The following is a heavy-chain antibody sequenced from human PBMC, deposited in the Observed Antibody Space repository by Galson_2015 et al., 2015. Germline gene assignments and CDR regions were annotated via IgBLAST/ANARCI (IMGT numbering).Heavy chain of an antibody. Sequence: SAKVSCKASGYTFTSYDINWVRQATGQGLEWMGWMNPNSGNTGYAQKFQGRVTMTRNTSISTAYMELSSLRSEDTAVYYCARVRSDGDYSSDYWGQGTLVTVSS. CDR2: MNPNSGNT. D-gene: IGHD4-17*01. V-gene: IGHV1-8*01. CDR3: ARVRSDGDYSSDY. J-gene: IGHJ4*02. CDR1: GYTFTSYD.